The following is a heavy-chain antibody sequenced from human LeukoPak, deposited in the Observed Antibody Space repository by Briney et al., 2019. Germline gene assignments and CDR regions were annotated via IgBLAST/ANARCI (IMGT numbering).Heavy chain of an antibody. CDR2: INPSGGST. Sequence: ASAKVSCKASGYTFTSYYMHWVRRAPGQGLEWMGIINPSGGSTSYAQKFQGRVTMTRDTSTSTVYMELSSLRSEDTAVYYCARDPAYDSSGYPFDYWGQGTLVTVSS. CDR1: GYTFTSYY. D-gene: IGHD3-22*01. CDR3: ARDPAYDSSGYPFDY. J-gene: IGHJ4*02. V-gene: IGHV1-46*01.